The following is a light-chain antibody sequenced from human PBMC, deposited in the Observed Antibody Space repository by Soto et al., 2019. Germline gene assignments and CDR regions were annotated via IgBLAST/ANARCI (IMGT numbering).Light chain of an antibody. J-gene: IGKJ2*01. CDR3: QQYGSSPPYT. CDR2: GAS. Sequence: EIVMSQSPATLSVSPGERATLSCRASQSVRNNLAWYQQRPGQAPRLLMYGASTRPSGIPARFTGGGSGTDFTLTITSLQSEDFAVYYCQQYGSSPPYTFGQGTKLEIK. V-gene: IGKV3-15*01. CDR1: QSVRNN.